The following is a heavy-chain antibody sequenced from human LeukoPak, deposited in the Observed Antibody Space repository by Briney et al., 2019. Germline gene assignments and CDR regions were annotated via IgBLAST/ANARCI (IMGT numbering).Heavy chain of an antibody. Sequence: PSETLSLTCAVYGGSFSGYYWSWTRQPPGKGLEWIGEINHSGSTNYNPSLKSRVTISVDTSKNQFSLKLSSVTSADTDLYYCARDLSGVTGYTYGRGIDYWGQGTLVTVSS. CDR1: GGSFSGYY. V-gene: IGHV4-34*01. D-gene: IGHD5-18*01. CDR3: ARDLSGVTGYTYGRGIDY. J-gene: IGHJ4*02. CDR2: INHSGST.